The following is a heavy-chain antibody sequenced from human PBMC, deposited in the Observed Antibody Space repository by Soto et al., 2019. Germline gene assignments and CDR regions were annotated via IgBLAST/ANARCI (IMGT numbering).Heavy chain of an antibody. CDR1: GDTVSSNRAA. CDR3: AAATRGYLYYGLDV. Sequence: PSETLSLTCAISGDTVSSNRAAWNWIRQSPSRGLEWLGRTYYRTRWYNDYAVSVKGRITINPDPSRNQFYLQVNSVTSEDTAVYYCAAATRGYLYYGLDVWGHGILVTVSS. D-gene: IGHD5-12*01. V-gene: IGHV6-1*01. CDR2: TYYRTRWYN. J-gene: IGHJ6*02.